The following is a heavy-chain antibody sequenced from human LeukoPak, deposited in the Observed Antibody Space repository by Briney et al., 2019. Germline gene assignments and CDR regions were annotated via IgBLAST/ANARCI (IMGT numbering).Heavy chain of an antibody. CDR3: ARKAKRGGGPLDY. Sequence: SQTLSLTCTVSGGSISSGDYYWSWIRQPPGKGLEWIGYIYYSGSTYYNPSLKSRVTISVDTSKNQFSLKLSSVTAADTAVYYCARKAKRGGGPLDYWGQGTLVTVSS. CDR1: GGSISSGDYY. CDR2: IYYSGST. V-gene: IGHV4-30-4*08. D-gene: IGHD2-15*01. J-gene: IGHJ4*02.